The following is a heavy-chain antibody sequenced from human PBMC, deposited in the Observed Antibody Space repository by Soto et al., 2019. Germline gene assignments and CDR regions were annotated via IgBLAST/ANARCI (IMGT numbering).Heavy chain of an antibody. CDR1: GGTFSSYA. CDR3: ARGSPPGSSSWYYFDY. D-gene: IGHD6-13*01. J-gene: IGHJ4*02. Sequence: VASVKVSCKASGGTFSSYAISWVRQAPGQGLEWMGGIIPIFGTANYAQKFQGRVTITADESTSTAYMELSSLRSEDTAVYYCARGSPPGSSSWYYFDYWGQGTLVTVSS. V-gene: IGHV1-69*13. CDR2: IIPIFGTA.